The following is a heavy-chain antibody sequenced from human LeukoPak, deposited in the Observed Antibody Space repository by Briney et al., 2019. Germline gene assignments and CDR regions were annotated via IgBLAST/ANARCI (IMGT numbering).Heavy chain of an antibody. Sequence: PGGSLRPSCAASGFTFSSYSMNWVRQAPGKGLEWVAFIRYDGSNKYYADSVKGRFTISRDNSKNTLYLQMNSLRAEDTAVYYCAKDGEWFDPRYYMDVWGKGTTVTVSS. CDR3: AKDGEWFDPRYYMDV. CDR1: GFTFSSYS. D-gene: IGHD3-3*01. CDR2: IRYDGSNK. J-gene: IGHJ6*03. V-gene: IGHV3-30*02.